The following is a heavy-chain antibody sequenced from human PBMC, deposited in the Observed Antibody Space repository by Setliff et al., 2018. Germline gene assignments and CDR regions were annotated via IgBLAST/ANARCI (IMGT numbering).Heavy chain of an antibody. J-gene: IGHJ6*03. CDR1: GYTFTGYY. V-gene: IGHV1-2*02. CDR2: INPNSGGT. Sequence: ASVKVSCKASGYTFTGYYMHWVRQAPGQGREWMGWINPNSGGTNYSQKFQGRVTITRDTSASTTDMELSSLRSEDTAVYYCARDRVPPLFGVGSYYYMDVWGKGTTVTVSS. CDR3: ARDRVPPLFGVGSYYYMDV. D-gene: IGHD3-3*01.